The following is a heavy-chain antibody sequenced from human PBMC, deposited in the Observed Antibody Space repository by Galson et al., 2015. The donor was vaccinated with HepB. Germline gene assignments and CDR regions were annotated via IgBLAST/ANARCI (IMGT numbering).Heavy chain of an antibody. Sequence: ETLSLTCAVSGGSISSSNWWSWVRQPPGKGLEWIGEIYHSGSTDYNPSLKSRVTISVDKSKNQFSLKLSSVTAADTAVYYCARVVFSELYGMDVWGQGTTVTVSS. V-gene: IGHV4-4*02. D-gene: IGHD1-26*01. CDR2: IYHSGST. CDR1: GGSISSSNW. CDR3: ARVVFSELYGMDV. J-gene: IGHJ6*02.